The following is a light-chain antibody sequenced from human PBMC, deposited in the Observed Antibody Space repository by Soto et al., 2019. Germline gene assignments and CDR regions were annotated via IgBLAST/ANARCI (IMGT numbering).Light chain of an antibody. CDR1: QGISSY. J-gene: IGKJ5*01. CDR2: AAS. CDR3: QQANSFPPIT. Sequence: DIPMTQSPSSVDESVVDRVNITCLVGQGISSYLAWYQQKPGEAPKLLIYAASSLQSGVPSRFSGSGSGADFTLTISSLQPEDSATYYCQQANSFPPITFGQGTRLEIK. V-gene: IGKV1-12*01.